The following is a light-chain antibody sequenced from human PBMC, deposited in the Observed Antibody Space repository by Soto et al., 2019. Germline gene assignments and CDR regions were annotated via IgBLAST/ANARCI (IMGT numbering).Light chain of an antibody. J-gene: IGLJ3*02. CDR1: ALPKQY. V-gene: IGLV3-25*03. CDR2: KDT. Sequence: SYELTQPPSVSLSPEQTARITCSGDALPKQYGYWYQQRPGQAPVVVISKDTERPSGIPERFSGSSSGTTVTLTISAVQAEDEADYYCQSADSSGAWVFGGGTKLTVL. CDR3: QSADSSGAWV.